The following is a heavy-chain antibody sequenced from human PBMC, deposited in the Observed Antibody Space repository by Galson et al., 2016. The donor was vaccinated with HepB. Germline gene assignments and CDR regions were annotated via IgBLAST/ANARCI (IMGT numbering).Heavy chain of an antibody. CDR3: AREPNGDCVGALDV. CDR1: GFTFSTYA. J-gene: IGHJ3*01. CDR2: VTGSGSWT. Sequence: SLRLSCAASGFTFSTYAMTWVRQAPGKGMEWVSSVTGSGSWTYYADSVKGRLTISRDNSKNTRYLQMNGLRAEDTAVYYCAREPNGDCVGALDVWGKGTMVTVSS. D-gene: IGHD2-21*02. V-gene: IGHV3-23*01.